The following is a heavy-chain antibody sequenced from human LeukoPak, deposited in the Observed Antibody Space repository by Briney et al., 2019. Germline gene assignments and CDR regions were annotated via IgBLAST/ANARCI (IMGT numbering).Heavy chain of an antibody. CDR2: ITASGDTT. CDR1: GFTFSNYV. CDR3: AKESRGSGIFDY. Sequence: GGSLRLSCVASGFTFSNYVMSWVRQAPGEGLERVSGITASGDTTYHADSVKGRFTISRDNSKNTLYLQMNSLRAEDTAIYYCAKESRGSGIFDYWGQGSLVTVSS. D-gene: IGHD3-10*01. V-gene: IGHV3-23*01. J-gene: IGHJ4*02.